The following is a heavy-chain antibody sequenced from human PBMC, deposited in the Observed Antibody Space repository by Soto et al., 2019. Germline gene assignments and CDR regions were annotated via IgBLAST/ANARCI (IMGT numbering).Heavy chain of an antibody. V-gene: IGHV1-69*18. CDR2: IIPIFTTT. CDR1: GGSFSNSA. Sequence: QVQLVQSGSEVRRPGSSVQVSCKASGGSFSNSAIAWVRQAPGQGLEWLGMIIPIFTTTNYAQKSKNRLTITADGSTSTAYMELSGLKFEDTAVYFCARPSGVLVEFSALVDYWGQGTLVTVSS. D-gene: IGHD6-6*01. J-gene: IGHJ4*02. CDR3: ARPSGVLVEFSALVDY.